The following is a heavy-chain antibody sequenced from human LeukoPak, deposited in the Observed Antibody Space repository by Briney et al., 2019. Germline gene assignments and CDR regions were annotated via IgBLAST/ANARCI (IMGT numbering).Heavy chain of an antibody. D-gene: IGHD3-22*01. V-gene: IGHV3-66*01. J-gene: IGHJ4*02. CDR2: IYGGSST. CDR1: GFTFSNYY. Sequence: GGSLRLSCAASGFTFSNYYMSWVRQAPGRGLEWVSAIYGGSSTHYADSVKGRFIISRDNSKNTLYLQMNTLRAEDTAVYYCASYYDTSGHYVDYWGQGTLVTVSS. CDR3: ASYYDTSGHYVDY.